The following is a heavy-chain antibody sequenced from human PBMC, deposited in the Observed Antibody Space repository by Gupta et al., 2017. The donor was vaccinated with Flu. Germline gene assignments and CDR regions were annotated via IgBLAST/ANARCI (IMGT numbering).Heavy chain of an antibody. V-gene: IGHV4-38-2*01. CDR2: IYHSGST. D-gene: IGHD6-25*01. Sequence: VQLQESGPGLVKPSETLSLTCAVSGYSISSGYYWGWIRQPPGKGLEWIGSIYHSGSTYYNPSLKSRVTISVDTSKNQFSLKLSSVTAADTAGYYCARALGYPYYFDYWGQGTLVTVSS. CDR3: ARALGYPYYFDY. J-gene: IGHJ4*02. CDR1: GYSISSGYY.